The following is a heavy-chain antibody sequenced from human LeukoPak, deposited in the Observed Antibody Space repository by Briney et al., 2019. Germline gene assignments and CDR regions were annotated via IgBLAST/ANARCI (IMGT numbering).Heavy chain of an antibody. Sequence: GGSLRLSCAVSGFTFSDNWMSWVRQAPGKGLEWVANIKEDGSEKNYVDSVKGRFTISRDNAKNSLYLQMSSLRAEDTAVYYCARDYASDYWGQGTLVTVSS. J-gene: IGHJ4*02. V-gene: IGHV3-7*01. CDR2: IKEDGSEK. CDR1: GFTFSDNW. CDR3: ARDYASDY. D-gene: IGHD3-10*01.